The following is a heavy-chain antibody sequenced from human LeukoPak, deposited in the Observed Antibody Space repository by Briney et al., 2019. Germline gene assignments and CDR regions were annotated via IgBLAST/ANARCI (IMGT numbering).Heavy chain of an antibody. J-gene: IGHJ5*02. Sequence: ASVKVSCKASGYTFTIYYIHWVRQAPGQGLEWMGWMNPNSGNTGYAQKFQGRVTMTRNTSISTAYMELSSLRSEDTAVYYCARGISDVLRYFDWLLQQPTDWFDPWGQGTLVTVSS. CDR2: MNPNSGNT. CDR3: ARGISDVLRYFDWLLQQPTDWFDP. V-gene: IGHV1-8*02. CDR1: GYTFTIYY. D-gene: IGHD3-9*01.